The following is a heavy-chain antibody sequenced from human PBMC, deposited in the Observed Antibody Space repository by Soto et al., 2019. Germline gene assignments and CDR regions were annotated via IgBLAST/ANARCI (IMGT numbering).Heavy chain of an antibody. J-gene: IGHJ3*01. CDR3: ARGPAAFDV. CDR1: GFTFRTYW. Sequence: PGGSLRLSCAASGFTFRTYWMTWVRQAPGKGLEWVANIQPDGSERYYVDSVKGRFTLTRDNAKNSLQLQMNSLTAEDTAVYYCARGPAAFDVWGQGTMVTVSS. V-gene: IGHV3-7*04. CDR2: IQPDGSER.